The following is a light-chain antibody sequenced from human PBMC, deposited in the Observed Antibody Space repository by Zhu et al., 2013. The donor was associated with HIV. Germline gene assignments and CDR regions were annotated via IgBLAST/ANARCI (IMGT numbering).Light chain of an antibody. CDR1: QSVLYSSNNKNY. Sequence: TLMTQSPDSLAVSLGERATINCKSSQSVLYSSNNKNYLAWYQQKPGQPPKLLIYWASTRESGVPDRFSGSGSGTDFTLTISSLQAEDVAVYYCQQYYSTPRTFGQGTKVEIK. J-gene: IGKJ1*01. CDR3: QQYYSTPRT. CDR2: WAS. V-gene: IGKV4-1*01.